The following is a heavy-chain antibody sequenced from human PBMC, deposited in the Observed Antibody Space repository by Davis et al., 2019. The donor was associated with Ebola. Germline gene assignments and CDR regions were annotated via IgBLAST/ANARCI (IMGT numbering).Heavy chain of an antibody. CDR3: AREIKRAVQGSFFEN. D-gene: IGHD3-16*02. V-gene: IGHV1-8*01. CDR2: INPNRGNT. J-gene: IGHJ4*02. Sequence: ASVHVSRQPSGYSFTKYDMLWLGQARAHGLAWMGWINPNRGNTGYAQKFQGRVTMTRNTSINTAYMQLSSLRSEDSAVYYCAREIKRAVQGSFFENWGQGTLVTVSS. CDR1: GYSFTKYD.